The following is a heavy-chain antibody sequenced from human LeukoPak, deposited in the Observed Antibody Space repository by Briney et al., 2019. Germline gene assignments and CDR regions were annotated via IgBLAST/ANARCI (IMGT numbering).Heavy chain of an antibody. CDR3: ARGKQNAVDY. J-gene: IGHJ4*02. D-gene: IGHD1-1*01. Sequence: SETLSLTCTVSSGSISGSYHWSWIRQPAGKGLEWIGRIYASGSTNYDPSLKSRVTISIDKSNNQFSLMVTSVTAADTAVYYCARGKQNAVDYWGQGILVTVSS. CDR1: SGSISGSYH. CDR2: IYASGST. V-gene: IGHV4-4*07.